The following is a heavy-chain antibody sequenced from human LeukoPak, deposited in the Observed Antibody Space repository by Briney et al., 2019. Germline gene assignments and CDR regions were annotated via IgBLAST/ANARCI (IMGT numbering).Heavy chain of an antibody. J-gene: IGHJ4*02. D-gene: IGHD6-6*01. V-gene: IGHV1-18*01. Sequence: ASVKVSCKASGYTFTSYGISWVRQAPGLGLEWMGWISAYNGNTDYAQKFQGRVTMTTDTSTSTAYMELRSLRSDDTALYYCARAVSYSSSFFDYWGQGTLVTVSS. CDR2: ISAYNGNT. CDR1: GYTFTSYG. CDR3: ARAVSYSSSFFDY.